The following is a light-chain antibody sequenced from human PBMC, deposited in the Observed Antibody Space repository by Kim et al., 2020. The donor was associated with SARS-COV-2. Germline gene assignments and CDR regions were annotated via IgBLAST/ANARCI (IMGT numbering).Light chain of an antibody. J-gene: IGKJ4*01. CDR3: QQYYSYPPLT. Sequence: STGDRVTITCRASQDISSYLAWYQQKPGKAPKLLIYAASTLQSGVPSRFSGSGSGTDFTLTISCLQSEDFATYYCQQYYSYPPLTFGGGTKVDIK. CDR2: AAS. CDR1: QDISSY. V-gene: IGKV1-8*01.